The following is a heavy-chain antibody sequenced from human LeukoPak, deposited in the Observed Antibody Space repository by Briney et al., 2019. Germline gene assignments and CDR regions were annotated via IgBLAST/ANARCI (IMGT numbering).Heavy chain of an antibody. J-gene: IGHJ4*02. CDR3: ASTTYYYDSSGYYFLDH. V-gene: IGHV4-4*07. CDR2: IYTSGST. CDR1: GDSIRSYY. D-gene: IGHD3-22*01. Sequence: SETLSLTCTVSGDSIRSYYWSWIRQPAGKGLEWIGRIYTSGSTNYNPSLQNRVTMSVDTSKNQFSLELSSVTAADTAVYYCASTTYYYDSSGYYFLDHWGQGTLVTVSS.